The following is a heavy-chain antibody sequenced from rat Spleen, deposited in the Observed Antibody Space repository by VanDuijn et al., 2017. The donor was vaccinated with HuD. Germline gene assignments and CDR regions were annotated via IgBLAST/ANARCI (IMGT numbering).Heavy chain of an antibody. D-gene: IGHD1-6*01. V-gene: IGHV5-25*01. J-gene: IGHJ4*01. CDR2: ISPSGGST. CDR3: ARRKPSLVGILRIGNVMDA. CDR1: GFTFSNYD. Sequence: EVQLVESGGGLVQPGRSLKLSCAASGFTFSNYDMAWVRQAPTKGLEWVASISPSGGSTYYRDSVKGRFTVSRDNAKSTLYLQMDSLRSEDTATYYCARRKPSLVGILRIGNVMDAWGQGASVTVSS.